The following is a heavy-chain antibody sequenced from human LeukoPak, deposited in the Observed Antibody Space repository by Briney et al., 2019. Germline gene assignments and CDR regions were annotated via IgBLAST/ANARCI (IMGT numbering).Heavy chain of an antibody. CDR3: AKTKTTVVTSTGDY. CDR2: ISSDESNK. V-gene: IGHV3-30*18. J-gene: IGHJ4*02. Sequence: PGGSLRLSCAASGFTFSSYAMHWVRQAPGKGLEWVAVISSDESNKYYVDSVKGRFTISRDNSKNTLYLRMNSLRAEDTAVYYCAKTKTTVVTSTGDYWGQGTLVTVSS. D-gene: IGHD4-23*01. CDR1: GFTFSSYA.